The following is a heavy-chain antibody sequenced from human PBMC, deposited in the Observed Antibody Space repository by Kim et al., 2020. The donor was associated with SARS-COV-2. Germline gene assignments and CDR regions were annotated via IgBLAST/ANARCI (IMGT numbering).Heavy chain of an antibody. Sequence: ASAKVSCKASGYTFTSYYMHWVRQAPGQGLEWMAIINPSGGSTNYAQKFQGRVIMTRDTSTSTVYMELSSLRSEDTAVYYCARDLVAGDHWGQGTLVTVS. CDR1: GYTFTSYY. J-gene: IGHJ4*02. CDR3: ARDLVAGDH. D-gene: IGHD6-19*01. CDR2: INPSGGST. V-gene: IGHV1-46*01.